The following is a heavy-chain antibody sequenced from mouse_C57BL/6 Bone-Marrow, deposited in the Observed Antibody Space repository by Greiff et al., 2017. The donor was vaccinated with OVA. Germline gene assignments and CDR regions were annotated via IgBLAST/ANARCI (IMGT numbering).Heavy chain of an antibody. CDR3: ARHEDAQLTRAMDY. Sequence: VQLKEAGAGLVKRGGSVKLSCKASGYTFTEYTIHWVKQRSGQGLEWIGWFYPGSGSIKYNEKFKDKATLTADKSSSTVYMELSRLTSEDSAVYFCARHEDAQLTRAMDYWGQGTSVTVSS. CDR1: GYTFTEYT. D-gene: IGHD3-3*01. V-gene: IGHV1-62-2*01. J-gene: IGHJ4*01. CDR2: FYPGSGSI.